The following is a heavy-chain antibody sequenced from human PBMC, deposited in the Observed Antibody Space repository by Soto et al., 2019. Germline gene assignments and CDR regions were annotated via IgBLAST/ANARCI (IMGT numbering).Heavy chain of an antibody. CDR1: GFTFSSYA. J-gene: IGHJ4*02. Sequence: PGGSLRLSCAASGFTFSSYAMSWVRQAPGKGLEWVSAISGSGGSTYYADSVKGRFTISRDNSKNTLYLQMNSLRAEDTAVYYCAKTSRPELRFLEWEYYFDYWGQGTLVTVSS. CDR3: AKTSRPELRFLEWEYYFDY. D-gene: IGHD3-3*01. V-gene: IGHV3-23*01. CDR2: ISGSGGST.